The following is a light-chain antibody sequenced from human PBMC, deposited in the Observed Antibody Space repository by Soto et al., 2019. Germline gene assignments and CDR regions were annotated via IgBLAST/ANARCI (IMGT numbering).Light chain of an antibody. CDR2: EVS. Sequence: VLTQPASVSGSPGQSITISCTGTSSDVGGYNYVSWYQQHPGKAPKLMIYEVSNRPSGVSNRFSGSKSGNTASLTISGLQAEDEADYYCSSYTSSSTLVFGGGTKLTVL. CDR1: SSDVGGYNY. J-gene: IGLJ3*02. CDR3: SSYTSSSTLV. V-gene: IGLV2-14*01.